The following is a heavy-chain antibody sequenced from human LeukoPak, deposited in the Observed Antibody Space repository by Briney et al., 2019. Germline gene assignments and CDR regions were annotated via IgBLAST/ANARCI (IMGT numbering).Heavy chain of an antibody. CDR2: INSDGSTT. J-gene: IGHJ6*03. V-gene: IGHV3-74*01. Sequence: GGSLRLSCAASGFTFSSYWMHWVRQAPGKGLVWVSRINSDGSTTTYADSVKGRFTISRDNAKNSLYLEMNSLRAEDTAVYYCAKDGSMPWGYYMDVWGKGTTVTISS. CDR3: AKDGSMPWGYYMDV. D-gene: IGHD2/OR15-2a*01. CDR1: GFTFSSYW.